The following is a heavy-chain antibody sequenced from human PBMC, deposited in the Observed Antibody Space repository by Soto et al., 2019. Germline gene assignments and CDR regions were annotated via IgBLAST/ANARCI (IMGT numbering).Heavy chain of an antibody. CDR2: FDPEDGET. V-gene: IGHV1-24*01. J-gene: IGHJ4*02. CDR1: GYTLTELS. CDR3: ATESQVLRPGIPDY. D-gene: IGHD3-3*01. Sequence: ASVKVSCKVSGYTLTELSMHWVRQAPGKGLEWMGGFDPEDGETIYAQKFQGRVTMTEDTSTDTAYMELSSLRSEDTAVHYCATESQVLRPGIPDYWGQGTLVTVSS.